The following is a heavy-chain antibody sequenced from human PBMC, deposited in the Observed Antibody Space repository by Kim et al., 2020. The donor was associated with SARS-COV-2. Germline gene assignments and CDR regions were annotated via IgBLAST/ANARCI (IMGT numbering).Heavy chain of an antibody. CDR1: GFTFSSYA. J-gene: IGHJ1*01. Sequence: GGSLRLSCAASGFTFSSYAMSWVRQAPGKGLEWVSTISGSGGSTYYADSVKGRFTISRDNSKNTLYLQMNSLRAEDTAVYYCAKQGYCTGGVCPEYLQHWGQGTLVTVS. D-gene: IGHD2-8*02. V-gene: IGHV3-23*01. CDR3: AKQGYCTGGVCPEYLQH. CDR2: ISGSGGST.